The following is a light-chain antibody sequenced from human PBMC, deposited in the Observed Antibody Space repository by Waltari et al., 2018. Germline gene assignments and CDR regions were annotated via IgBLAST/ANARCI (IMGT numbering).Light chain of an antibody. J-gene: IGKJ1*01. V-gene: IGKV1-5*03. CDR2: KAS. Sequence: DIQMTQSPSTLSASVGDRITVTCRASQSVSGWLAWYQQKPGKAPNLLIYKASTLESGVPSRFSGSGSGTEFTVIISSLQPDDFATYYCQEYSTYSRTFGQGTKVEIK. CDR1: QSVSGW. CDR3: QEYSTYSRT.